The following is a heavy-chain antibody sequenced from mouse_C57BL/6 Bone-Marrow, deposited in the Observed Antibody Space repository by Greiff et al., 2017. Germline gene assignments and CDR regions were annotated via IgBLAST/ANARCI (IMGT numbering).Heavy chain of an antibody. CDR2: IHPSDSDT. Sequence: QVQLQQPGAELVKPGASVKVSCKASGYTFTSYWMHWVKQRPGQGLEWIGRIHPSDSDTNSTQKFKGKAPLTEDKSSSTAYMQLSRLPSAASAVYYSASITGCFDYWGQGTTLTVSS. CDR3: ASITGCFDY. J-gene: IGHJ2*01. CDR1: GYTFTSYW. V-gene: IGHV1-74*01.